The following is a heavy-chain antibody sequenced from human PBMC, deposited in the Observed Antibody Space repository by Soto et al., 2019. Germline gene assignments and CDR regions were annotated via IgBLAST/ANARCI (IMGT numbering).Heavy chain of an antibody. D-gene: IGHD5-12*01. CDR2: ISTSGDKT. Sequence: GGSLRLSCTASGFTFSMYAISWVRQAPGKGLEWLSAISTSGDKTYYAGSVEGRFTISRDNSKNTLYLHMNSLRVDDTAVYYCAKPLYDYVAVTYCMEVWGKR. J-gene: IGHJ6*04. V-gene: IGHV3-23*01. CDR3: AKPLYDYVAVTYCMEV. CDR1: GFTFSMYA.